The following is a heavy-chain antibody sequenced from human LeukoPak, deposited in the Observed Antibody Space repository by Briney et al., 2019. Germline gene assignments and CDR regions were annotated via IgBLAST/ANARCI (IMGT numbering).Heavy chain of an antibody. D-gene: IGHD6-13*01. V-gene: IGHV3-7*01. CDR2: IKQDGSEK. Sequence: GGSPRLSCAASGSTFSSYWMSWVRQAPGKGLEWVANIKQDGSEKYYVDSVKGRFTISRDNAKNSLYLQMNSLRAEDTAVYYCASLYSSSWYYFDYWGQGTLVTVSS. J-gene: IGHJ4*02. CDR3: ASLYSSSWYYFDY. CDR1: GSTFSSYW.